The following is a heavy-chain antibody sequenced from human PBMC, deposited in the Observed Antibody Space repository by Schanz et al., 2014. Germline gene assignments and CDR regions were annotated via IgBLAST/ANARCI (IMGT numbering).Heavy chain of an antibody. CDR2: ISGSGGST. Sequence: EVQLVESGGGLVQPGGSLRFSCAASGFTFSGYAMSWVRQAPGKGLEWVSAISGSGGSTYYADSVKGRFTITRDNSKNTLYLQMNSLRAEDTAVYYCRLWFGELYYGMDVWGQGTTVTVSS. J-gene: IGHJ6*02. CDR1: GFTFSGYA. CDR3: RLWFGELYYGMDV. V-gene: IGHV3-23*04. D-gene: IGHD3-10*01.